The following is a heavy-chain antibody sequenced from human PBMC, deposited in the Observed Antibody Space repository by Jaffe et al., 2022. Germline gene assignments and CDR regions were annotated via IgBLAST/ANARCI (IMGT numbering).Heavy chain of an antibody. CDR2: IYTSGST. V-gene: IGHV4-61*02. J-gene: IGHJ3*02. CDR3: ARDDYGGNLISNAFDI. D-gene: IGHD4-17*01. Sequence: QVQLQESGPGLVKPSQTLSLTCTVSGGSISSGSYYWSWIRQPAGKGLEWIGRIYTSGSTNYNPSLKSRVTISVDTSKNQFSLKLSSVTAADTAVYYCARDDYGGNLISNAFDIWGQGTMVTVSS. CDR1: GGSISSGSYY.